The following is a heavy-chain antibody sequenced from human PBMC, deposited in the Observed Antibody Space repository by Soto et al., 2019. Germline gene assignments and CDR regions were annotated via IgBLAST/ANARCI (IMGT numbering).Heavy chain of an antibody. V-gene: IGHV3-30-3*01. J-gene: IGHJ6*02. D-gene: IGHD3-22*01. CDR2: MSYDGSNK. CDR3: AREYSRALYGMDV. CDR1: GFTFSSYA. Sequence: PGVSLRLSCAASGFTFSSYAMHWVRQAPGKGLEWVAVMSYDGSNKYKSDSVKGRFTISRDNSKNTLYLQMNSLRAEDTAVYYCAREYSRALYGMDVWGQGTTVTVSS.